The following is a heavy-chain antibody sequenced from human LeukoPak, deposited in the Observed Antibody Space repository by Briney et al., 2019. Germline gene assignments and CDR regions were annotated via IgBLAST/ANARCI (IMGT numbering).Heavy chain of an antibody. CDR3: ARDRVGQQLVGRKNNYYYMDV. CDR1: GGSFSGYY. Sequence: SETLSLTCTVYGGSFSGYYWNWIRQPPGKGLEWIGEIYHSGSTHYNPSLKSRVTISVDTSKNQFSLKLSSVTAADTAVYYCARDRVGQQLVGRKNNYYYMDVWGKGTTVTISS. J-gene: IGHJ6*03. D-gene: IGHD6-13*01. CDR2: IYHSGST. V-gene: IGHV4-34*01.